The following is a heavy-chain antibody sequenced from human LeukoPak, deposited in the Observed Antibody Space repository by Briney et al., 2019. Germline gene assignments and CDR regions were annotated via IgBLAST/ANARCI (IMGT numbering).Heavy chain of an antibody. Sequence: GRSLRLSCAASGFTFSSYGMPWVRQAPGKGLEWVAVIWYDGSNKYYADSVKGRFTISRDNSQNTVYLQMSSLRAEDTAVYYCAREEGVGAFDIWGQGTMVTVSS. V-gene: IGHV3-33*01. CDR1: GFTFSSYG. CDR3: AREEGVGAFDI. J-gene: IGHJ3*02. D-gene: IGHD1-26*01. CDR2: IWYDGSNK.